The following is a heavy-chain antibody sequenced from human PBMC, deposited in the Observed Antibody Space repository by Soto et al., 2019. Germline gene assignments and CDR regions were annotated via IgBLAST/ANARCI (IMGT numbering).Heavy chain of an antibody. CDR2: IIPIFGTA. D-gene: IGHD3-22*01. CDR3: ARDRGSTSGYYPYWFDP. Sequence: QVQLVQSGAEVKKPGSSVKVSCKASGGTFSSYAITWVRQAPGQGLEWMGGIIPIFGTANYAQKFQGRDTISAHETTRRRYLELSSLRSADTAVYYCARDRGSTSGYYPYWFDPWCQGTLVSVSS. CDR1: GGTFSSYA. J-gene: IGHJ5*02. V-gene: IGHV1-69*12.